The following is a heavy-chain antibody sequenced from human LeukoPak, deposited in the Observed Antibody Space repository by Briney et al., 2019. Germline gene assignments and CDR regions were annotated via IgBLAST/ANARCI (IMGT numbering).Heavy chain of an antibody. CDR1: GFTFNRRG. CDR2: VRYDGGNE. J-gene: IGHJ4*02. CDR3: AKDGDDCIDS. V-gene: IGHV3-30*02. D-gene: IGHD3-22*01. Sequence: GGSLRLSCAASGFTFNRRGMHWVRQAPGKGLEWVAFVRYDGGNEYYGDSVRGRFTISRDNFRNTLSLYMASLTPEDTAGYYCAKDGDDCIDSWGQGTLVTVSS.